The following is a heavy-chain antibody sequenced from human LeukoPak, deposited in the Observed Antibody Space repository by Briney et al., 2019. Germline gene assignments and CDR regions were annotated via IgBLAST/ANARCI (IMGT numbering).Heavy chain of an antibody. V-gene: IGHV4-34*01. Sequence: KPSETLSLTCAVYGGSFSGYYWSWIRQPPGKGLEWIGEINHSGSTNYNPSLKSRVTISVDTSKNQFSLKLSSVTAADTAVYYCAGGRRGYDYVWGSYRRDAFDIWGQGTMVTVSS. J-gene: IGHJ3*02. D-gene: IGHD3-16*02. CDR2: INHSGST. CDR3: AGGRRGYDYVWGSYRRDAFDI. CDR1: GGSFSGYY.